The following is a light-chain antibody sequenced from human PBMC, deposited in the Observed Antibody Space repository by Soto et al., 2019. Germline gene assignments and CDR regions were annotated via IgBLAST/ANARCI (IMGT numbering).Light chain of an antibody. CDR3: GKWDTKLNAVV. V-gene: IGLV1-51*01. CDR2: DNR. Sequence: QSVLTQPPSMSAAPGQKVTITCSGSSSNVGNNFVSWYQQLPATAPKLLIFDNRQRPSGIPDRFFGSKSGTSATLAITGPQTGDEAVYYCGKWDTKLNAVVFGGGTKLTVL. CDR1: SSNVGNNF. J-gene: IGLJ2*01.